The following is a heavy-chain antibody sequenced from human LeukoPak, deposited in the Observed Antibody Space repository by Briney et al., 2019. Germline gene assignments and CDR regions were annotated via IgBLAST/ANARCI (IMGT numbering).Heavy chain of an antibody. CDR3: AKTRGSGPFDY. V-gene: IGHV3-23*01. Sequence: GGSLRLSCAASGFTFSSYGMSWVRQAPGKGLEWVSTISGSGGSTYYADSVKGRFTISRDNSKNTLYLQMNNLRAEDTAVYYCAKTRGSGPFDYWGQGTLVTVSS. D-gene: IGHD3-10*01. CDR1: GFTFSSYG. J-gene: IGHJ4*02. CDR2: ISGSGGST.